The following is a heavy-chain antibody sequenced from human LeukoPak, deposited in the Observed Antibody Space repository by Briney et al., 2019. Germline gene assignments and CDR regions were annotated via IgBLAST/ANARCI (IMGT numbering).Heavy chain of an antibody. CDR1: GFTFSSYA. V-gene: IGHV3-30-3*01. CDR3: AREIRRGTYYDFWSGPLDAFDI. D-gene: IGHD3-3*01. Sequence: GRSLRLSRAASGFTFSSYAMHWVRQAPGKGLEWVAVISYDGSNKYYADSVKGRFTISRDNSKNTLYLQMNSLRAEDTAVYYCAREIRRGTYYDFWSGPLDAFDIWGQGTMVTVSS. CDR2: ISYDGSNK. J-gene: IGHJ3*02.